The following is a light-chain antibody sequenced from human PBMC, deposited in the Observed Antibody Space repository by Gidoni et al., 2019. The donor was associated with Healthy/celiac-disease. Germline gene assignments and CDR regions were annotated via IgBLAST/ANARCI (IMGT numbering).Light chain of an antibody. V-gene: IGKV3-20*01. CDR3: QQYGSSWWT. Sequence: EIVLTLSPGTLSLSPGERATLSCSASQSGSSSYLAWYQQKPGQAPRLLIYGASGRATGIPDRFSGSGSGTDFTLTISRLGPEDFAVYYCQQYGSSWWTFGQGTKVEIK. CDR2: GAS. CDR1: QSGSSSY. J-gene: IGKJ1*01.